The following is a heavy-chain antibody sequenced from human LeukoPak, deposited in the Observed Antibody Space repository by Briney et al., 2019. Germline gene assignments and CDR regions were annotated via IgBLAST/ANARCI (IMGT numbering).Heavy chain of an antibody. CDR1: GFTFSSYS. CDR2: ISSSSSYI. CDR3: ARALLDSEDIVVVPAAMGDY. V-gene: IGHV3-21*01. D-gene: IGHD2-2*01. J-gene: IGHJ4*02. Sequence: GGSLRLSCAASGFTFSSYSMNWVRQAPGKGLEWVSSISSSSSYIYYADSVEGRFTISRDNAKNSLYLQMNSLRAEDTAVYYCARALLDSEDIVVVPAAMGDYWGQGTLVTVSS.